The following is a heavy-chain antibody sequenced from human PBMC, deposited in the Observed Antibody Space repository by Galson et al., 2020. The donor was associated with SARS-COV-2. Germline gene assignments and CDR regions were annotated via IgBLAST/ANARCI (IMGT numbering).Heavy chain of an antibody. CDR1: GGTFSSYA. CDR2: IIPILGIA. Sequence: SVKVSCKASGGTFSSYAISWVRQAPGQGLEWMGGIIPILGIANYAQKFQGRVTITADKSTSTAYMELSSLRSEDTAVYYCASFTAMATADYYYYYMDVWGKGTTVTVSS. CDR3: ASFTAMATADYYYYYMDV. J-gene: IGHJ6*03. V-gene: IGHV1-69*10. D-gene: IGHD5-18*01.